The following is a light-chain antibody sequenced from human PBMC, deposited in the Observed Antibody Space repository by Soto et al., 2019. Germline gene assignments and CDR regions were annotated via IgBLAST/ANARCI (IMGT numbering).Light chain of an antibody. Sequence: DIQMTQSPSTLSASVGDRVTITCRASRSISDWLAWYQQKPGQAPKLLIYKASSLESGVPSRFSGSGSGTEFTLTISSLQRDDVATYYCQQYSSYYMYTFGQGTKLEI. V-gene: IGKV1-5*03. CDR3: QQYSSYYMYT. CDR1: RSISDW. CDR2: KAS. J-gene: IGKJ2*01.